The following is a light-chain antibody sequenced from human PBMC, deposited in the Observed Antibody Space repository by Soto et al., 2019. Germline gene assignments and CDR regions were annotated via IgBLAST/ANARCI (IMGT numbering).Light chain of an antibody. V-gene: IGKV4-1*01. J-gene: IGKJ1*01. Sequence: DIVMTQSADSLGVSLGERATINCKSSQSVLYSSNNKNYLAWYQQKPGPSPNLLIYWASTRESGVPDRFSGSGSGTDFTLTISSLQAEDVAVYYCQQYYSTPRTFGQGTKVEIK. CDR2: WAS. CDR3: QQYYSTPRT. CDR1: QSVLYSSNNKNY.